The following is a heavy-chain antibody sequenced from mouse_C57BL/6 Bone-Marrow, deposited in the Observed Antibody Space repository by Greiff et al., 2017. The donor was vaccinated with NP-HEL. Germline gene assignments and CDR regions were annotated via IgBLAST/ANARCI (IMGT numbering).Heavy chain of an antibody. J-gene: IGHJ3*01. CDR3: TTTFFYYTGAY. CDR2: IGPEDGDT. Sequence: EVQLQQSGAELVRPGASVKLSCTASGFNIKDYYMHWVKQRPEQGLEWIGRIGPEDGDTESAPKFQGKATMTADTSSNTAYLQLSSLTSEDTAVYYCTTTFFYYTGAYWGQGTLVTVSA. D-gene: IGHD1-1*01. V-gene: IGHV14-1*01. CDR1: GFNIKDYY.